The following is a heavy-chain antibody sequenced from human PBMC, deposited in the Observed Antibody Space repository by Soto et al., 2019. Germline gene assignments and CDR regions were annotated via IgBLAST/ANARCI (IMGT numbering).Heavy chain of an antibody. CDR1: GGSIGSSSYY. J-gene: IGHJ4*02. V-gene: IGHV4-39*01. D-gene: IGHD3-9*01. CDR2: IYYSGST. Sequence: SETLSLTCTVSGGSIGSSSYYWGWIRQPPGKGLEWIGSIYYSGSTYYNPSLKSRVTISVDTSKNQFSLKLSSVTAADTAVYYCARLVGYDILTGYYHFDYWGQGTLVTVSS. CDR3: ARLVGYDILTGYYHFDY.